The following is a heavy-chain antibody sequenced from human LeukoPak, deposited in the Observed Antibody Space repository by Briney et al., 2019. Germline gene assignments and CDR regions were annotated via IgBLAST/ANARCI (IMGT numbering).Heavy chain of an antibody. CDR2: IYTSGST. CDR1: GGSISSGSYY. CDR3: ARDGGVGATPTREFDY. V-gene: IGHV4-61*02. Sequence: PSETLSLTCTVSGGSISSGSYYWSWIRQPAGKGLEWIGRIYTSGSTNYNPSLKSRVTISVDTSKNQFSLKLSSVTAADTAVYYCARDGGVGATPTREFDYWGQGTLVTVSS. D-gene: IGHD1-26*01. J-gene: IGHJ4*02.